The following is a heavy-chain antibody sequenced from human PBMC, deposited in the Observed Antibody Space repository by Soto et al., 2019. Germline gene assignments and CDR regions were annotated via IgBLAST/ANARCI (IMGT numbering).Heavy chain of an antibody. V-gene: IGHV1-69*01. CDR3: ARDDELSGAVHYYYSGMDV. D-gene: IGHD3-16*02. CDR2: IIPIFGTA. J-gene: IGHJ6*02. Sequence: QVQLVQSGAEVKKPGSSVKVSCKASGGTFSSYAISWVRQAPGQGLEWMGGIIPIFGTANYAQKFQGRVTITAHESTSTAYMELSSLRSEHTAVYYCARDDELSGAVHYYYSGMDVWGQGTTVTVSS. CDR1: GGTFSSYA.